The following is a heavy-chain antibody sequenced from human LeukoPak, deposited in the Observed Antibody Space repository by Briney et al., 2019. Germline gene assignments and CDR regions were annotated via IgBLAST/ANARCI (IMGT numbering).Heavy chain of an antibody. Sequence: SETLSLTCAVYGGSFSGYYWSWIRQPPGKGLEWIGEINHSGSTNYNPSLKSRVTISVDTSKNQFSLKLSSVTAADTAVYYCARHVGCSSTSCYGHYDYWGQGTLVTVSS. CDR3: ARHVGCSSTSCYGHYDY. D-gene: IGHD2-2*01. CDR2: INHSGST. V-gene: IGHV4-34*01. J-gene: IGHJ4*02. CDR1: GGSFSGYY.